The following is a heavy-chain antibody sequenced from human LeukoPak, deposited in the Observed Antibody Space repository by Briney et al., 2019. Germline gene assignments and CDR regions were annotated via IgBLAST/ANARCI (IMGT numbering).Heavy chain of an antibody. J-gene: IGHJ4*02. CDR2: ISSSGSTI. CDR3: TRENWHLDY. Sequence: GGSLRLSCAASGFTFNSYAFNWVRQAPGKGLEWVSYISSSGSTIYYADSVKDRFTISRDNAKNSLYLQMNSLRAEDAAVYYCTRENWHLDYWGQGNLVTVSS. CDR1: GFTFNSYA. V-gene: IGHV3-48*03.